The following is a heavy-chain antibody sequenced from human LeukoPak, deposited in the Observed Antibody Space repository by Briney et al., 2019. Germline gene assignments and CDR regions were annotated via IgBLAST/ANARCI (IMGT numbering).Heavy chain of an antibody. CDR3: ARDARTIKERSDAFDI. V-gene: IGHV4-59*01. J-gene: IGHJ3*02. Sequence: SETLSLTCFVSGGSITNYYWSWIRQPPGKGLEWIGYIYYTGSTYYNPSLNSRVTIPIDTSRTQFSLRVTSVTAADTAVYYCARDARTIKERSDAFDIWGQGTMVTVSS. CDR1: GGSITNYY. CDR2: IYYTGST. D-gene: IGHD1-1*01.